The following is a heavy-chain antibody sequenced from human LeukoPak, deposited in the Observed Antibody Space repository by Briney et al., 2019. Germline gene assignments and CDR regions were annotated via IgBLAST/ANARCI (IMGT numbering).Heavy chain of an antibody. CDR1: GFILSNHA. V-gene: IGHV3-23*01. CDR2: SSGSGRTI. J-gene: IGHJ4*02. CDR3: TKNVMVKRYIDY. D-gene: IGHD5-18*01. Sequence: QPGGSMRLSCAASGFILSNHAMSWVRQAPGKGLQWIAVSSGSGRTIEYEDSVKGRFTISRDNSKNTLSLQMNSLRVEDTATYYCTKNVMVKRYIDYWGQGTVVTASS.